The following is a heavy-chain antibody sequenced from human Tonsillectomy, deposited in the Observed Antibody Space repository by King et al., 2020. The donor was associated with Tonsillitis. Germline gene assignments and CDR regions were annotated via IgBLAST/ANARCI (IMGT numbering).Heavy chain of an antibody. CDR3: AREEYGDYPN. CDR2: IYTSGST. V-gene: IGHV4-61*02. J-gene: IGHJ4*02. CDR1: GASISSDSHY. D-gene: IGHD4-17*01. Sequence: QVQLQESGPGLVKPSQTLSLTCTVSGASISSDSHYWTWIRQPAGKGLEWIGRIYTSGSTSSNPSLKSRVTMSVDTSENQFSLKLSSVTAADTAVYYCAREEYGDYPNWGQGTLVTVSS.